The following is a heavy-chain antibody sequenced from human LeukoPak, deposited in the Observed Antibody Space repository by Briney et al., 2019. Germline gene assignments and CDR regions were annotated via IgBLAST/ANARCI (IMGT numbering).Heavy chain of an antibody. D-gene: IGHD3-22*01. J-gene: IGHJ4*02. CDR2: INHSGST. V-gene: IGHV4-34*01. CDR1: GGSFSGYY. CDR3: ARGDDSSGLYYFDY. Sequence: SETLSLTCAVYGGSFSGYYWSWIRQPPGKGLEWIGEINHSGSTNYNPSLKSRVTISVDTSKNQFSLKLSPVTAADTAVYYCARGDDSSGLYYFDYWGQGTLVTVSS.